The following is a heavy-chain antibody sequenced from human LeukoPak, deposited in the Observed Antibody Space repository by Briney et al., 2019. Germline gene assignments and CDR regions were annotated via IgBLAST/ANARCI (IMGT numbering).Heavy chain of an antibody. V-gene: IGHV3-21*01. CDR1: GFTFSSYS. CDR3: AKDNVAAAGRYFDY. Sequence: GGSLRLSCAASGFTFSSYSMNWVRQAPGKGLEWVSSISSSSSYIYYADSVKGRFTISRDNAKNSLYLQMNSLRAEDTAVYYCAKDNVAAAGRYFDYWGQGTLVTVSS. D-gene: IGHD6-13*01. J-gene: IGHJ4*02. CDR2: ISSSSSYI.